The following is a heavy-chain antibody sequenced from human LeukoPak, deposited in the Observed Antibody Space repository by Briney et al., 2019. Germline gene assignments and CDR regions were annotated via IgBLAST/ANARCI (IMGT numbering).Heavy chain of an antibody. Sequence: SQTLSLTCTVSGGSISSGDYYWRWIRQPPGKGLEWIGYIYYSGSTYYNPSLKSRVTISVDTSKNQFSLKLSSVTAADTAVYYCARADYDILTGYLGGNAFDIWGQGTMVTVSS. CDR1: GGSISSGDYY. CDR3: ARADYDILTGYLGGNAFDI. D-gene: IGHD3-9*01. V-gene: IGHV4-30-4*01. CDR2: IYYSGST. J-gene: IGHJ3*02.